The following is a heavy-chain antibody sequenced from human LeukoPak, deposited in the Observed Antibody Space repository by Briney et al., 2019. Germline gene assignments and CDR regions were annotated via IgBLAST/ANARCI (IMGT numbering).Heavy chain of an antibody. CDR3: ASYPSAGRFIFDY. CDR1: GGSISNYY. CDR2: IYYSGST. V-gene: IGHV4-59*08. Sequence: SETLSLTCTVSGGSISNYYWSSILQPPVKELAWIGYIYYSGSTNYNNCLKSRVTISVDTSKNQLSLKLSSVAAAETVVYYCASYPSAGRFIFDYWGQGNLVTVSS. D-gene: IGHD6-13*01. J-gene: IGHJ4*02.